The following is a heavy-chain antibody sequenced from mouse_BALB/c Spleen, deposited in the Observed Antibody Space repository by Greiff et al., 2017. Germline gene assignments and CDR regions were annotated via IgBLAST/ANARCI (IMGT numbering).Heavy chain of an antibody. V-gene: IGHV2-9*02. J-gene: IGHJ3*01. Sequence: VKLMESGPGLVAPSQSLSITCTVSGFSLTSYGVHWVRQPPGKGLEWLGVIWAGGSTKYNSALMSRLSISKDNSKSQVFLKMNSLQTDDTAMYYCARDGIYYDYDGFAYWGQGTLVTVSA. CDR2: IWAGGST. CDR3: ARDGIYYDYDGFAY. D-gene: IGHD2-4*01. CDR1: GFSLTSYG.